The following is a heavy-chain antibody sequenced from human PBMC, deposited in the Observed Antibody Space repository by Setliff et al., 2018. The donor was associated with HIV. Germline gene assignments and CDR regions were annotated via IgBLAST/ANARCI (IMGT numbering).Heavy chain of an antibody. V-gene: IGHV1-18*01. CDR2: ISAYNGNT. CDR1: GYTFTSYG. D-gene: IGHD3-10*01. J-gene: IGHJ5*02. CDR3: ARDQLLWFGDPGWFDP. Sequence: ASVKVSCKASGYTFTSYGISWVRQAPGQGLEWMGWISAYNGNTNYAQKLQGRVTMTTDTSTSTAYTELRSLRSDDTAVYYCARDQLLWFGDPGWFDPWGQGTLVTAPQ.